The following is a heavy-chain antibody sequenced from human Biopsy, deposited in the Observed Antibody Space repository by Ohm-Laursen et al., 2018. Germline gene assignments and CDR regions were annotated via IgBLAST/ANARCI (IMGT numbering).Heavy chain of an antibody. Sequence: TLSLTCSVSGASAKTSGYFWAWIRQRPGKGLEWIGYISYNERTHYNPSLTSRLAISFDTSNNRISLQLRSVSVADTAVYYCVREPKTGTAEAWYFDLRGRGSPVTVPS. V-gene: IGHV4-31*03. CDR1: GASAKTSGYF. CDR2: ISYNERT. D-gene: IGHD3-9*01. CDR3: VREPKTGTAEAWYFDL. J-gene: IGHJ2*01.